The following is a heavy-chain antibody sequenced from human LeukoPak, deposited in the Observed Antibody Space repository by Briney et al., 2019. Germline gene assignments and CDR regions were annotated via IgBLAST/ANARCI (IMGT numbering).Heavy chain of an antibody. D-gene: IGHD3-22*01. CDR2: IYYSGST. CDR3: VRASYYDSSGYHNPYYFDY. V-gene: IGHV4-59*08. Sequence: SETLSLTCTVSGGSISSYYWSWIRQPPGKGLEWIGYIYYSGSTNYNPSLKSRVTISVDTSKNQFSLKLSSVTAADTAVYYCVRASYYDSSGYHNPYYFDYWGQGTLVAVSS. CDR1: GGSISSYY. J-gene: IGHJ4*02.